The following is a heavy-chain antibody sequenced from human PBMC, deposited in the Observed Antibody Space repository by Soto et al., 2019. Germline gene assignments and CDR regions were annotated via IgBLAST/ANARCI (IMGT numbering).Heavy chain of an antibody. CDR3: ATLHNPVTTSY. V-gene: IGHV3-23*01. CDR2: ISGSGGST. J-gene: IGHJ4*02. CDR1: GFTFSSYA. D-gene: IGHD4-17*01. Sequence: GGSLRLSCAASGFTFSSYAMSWVRQAPGKGLEWVSAISGSGGSTYYADSVKGRFTISRDNSKNTLYLQMNSLRAEDTAVYYCATLHNPVTTSYWGQGTLVTVSS.